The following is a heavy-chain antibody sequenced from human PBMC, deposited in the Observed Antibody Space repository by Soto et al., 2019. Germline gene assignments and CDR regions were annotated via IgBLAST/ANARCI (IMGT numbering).Heavy chain of an antibody. CDR1: VGSFSGYY. D-gene: IGHD2-2*02. CDR3: ARELGYCSSTSCYSKPLFEY. Sequence: SETLSLTCAFYVGSFSGYYWSCIRQPPGKWLEWIGEINHSGSTNYNPSLKSRVTISVDTSKNQFSLKLNSVTAADTAVYYCARELGYCSSTSCYSKPLFEYLGQGTLVNVSS. J-gene: IGHJ4*02. V-gene: IGHV4-34*01. CDR2: INHSGST.